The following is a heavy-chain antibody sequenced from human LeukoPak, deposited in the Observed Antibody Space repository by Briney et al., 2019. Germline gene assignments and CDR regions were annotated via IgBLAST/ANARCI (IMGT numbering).Heavy chain of an antibody. Sequence: ASVKVSCKASGYTFTGCYMHWVRQAPGQGPEWMGWINPNSGGTNYAQKFQGTVTMTRDTSISTAYMELSRLRSDDTAVYYCARASGAGTEIDFWGQGTLGTVSS. J-gene: IGHJ4*02. CDR2: INPNSGGT. CDR3: ARASGAGTEIDF. D-gene: IGHD6-13*01. CDR1: GYTFTGCY. V-gene: IGHV1-2*02.